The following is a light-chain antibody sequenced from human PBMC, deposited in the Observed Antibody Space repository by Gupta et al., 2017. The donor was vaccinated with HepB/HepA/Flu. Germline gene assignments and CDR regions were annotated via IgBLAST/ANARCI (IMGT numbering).Light chain of an antibody. CDR3: GADHGSGSNFVVV. J-gene: IGLJ2*01. Sequence: QPVLTQPPSASASLGASVTLTCPLSTGNGNNKVDWYQQRPGKGPRFVMRVGTGGIVGSKGDGIPDRFSVLGSGLNRYLTIKNIQEEDESDYHCGADHGSGSNFVVVFGGGTKLTVL. CDR2: VGTGGIVG. CDR1: TGNGNNK. V-gene: IGLV9-49*01.